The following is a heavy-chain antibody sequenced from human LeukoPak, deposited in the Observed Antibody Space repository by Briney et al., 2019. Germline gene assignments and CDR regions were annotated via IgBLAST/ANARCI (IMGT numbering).Heavy chain of an antibody. J-gene: IGHJ2*01. V-gene: IGHV4-4*02. CDR2: IYHSGST. CDR3: ARDHLYCSGGSCYRYWYFDL. Sequence: SGTLSLTCAVSGGSISSSNWWSWVRQPPGKGLEWIGEIYHSGSTNYNPSLKSRVTISVDKSKNQFSLKLSSVTAADTAVYYCARDHLYCSGGSCYRYWYFDLWGRGTLVTVSS. CDR1: GGSISSSNW. D-gene: IGHD2-15*01.